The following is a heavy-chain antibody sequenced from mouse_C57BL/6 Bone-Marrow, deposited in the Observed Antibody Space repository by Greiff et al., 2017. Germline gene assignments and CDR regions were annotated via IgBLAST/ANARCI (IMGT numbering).Heavy chain of an antibody. D-gene: IGHD2-2*01. CDR2: ISNLAYSI. J-gene: IGHJ4*01. Sequence: EVKLQESGRGLVQPGGSLKLSCAASGFTFSDYGMAWVRQAPRKGPEWVAFISNLAYSIYYADTVTGRVTISRENAKNTLYLEMSSLRSEDTAMYYCARRGYGPYYAMDYWGQGTPVTVSS. CDR1: GFTFSDYG. CDR3: ARRGYGPYYAMDY. V-gene: IGHV5-15*01.